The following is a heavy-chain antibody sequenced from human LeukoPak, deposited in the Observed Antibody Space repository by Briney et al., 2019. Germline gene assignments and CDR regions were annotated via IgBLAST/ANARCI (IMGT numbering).Heavy chain of an antibody. V-gene: IGHV3-23*01. J-gene: IGHJ4*02. CDR1: GFTFSTYA. CDR3: VKGIAAAGNY. CDR2: ISGSGGST. D-gene: IGHD6-13*01. Sequence: GGSLRLSCAASGFTFSTYAMSWVRQAPGKGLEWVSGISGSGGSTYYAGSVKGRFTISRDNSKNTLYLQMNSLRAEDTAAYYCVKGIAAAGNYWGQGTLVTVSS.